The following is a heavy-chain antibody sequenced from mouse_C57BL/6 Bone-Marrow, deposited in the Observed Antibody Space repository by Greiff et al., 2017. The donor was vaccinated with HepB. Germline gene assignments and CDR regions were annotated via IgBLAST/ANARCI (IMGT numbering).Heavy chain of an antibody. CDR1: GYTFTDYY. V-gene: IGHV1-19*01. J-gene: IGHJ3*01. CDR2: INPYNGGT. CDR3: ARDGYGFAY. Sequence: EVQLQESGPVLVKPGASVKMSRKASGYTFTDYYMNWVKQSHGKSLEWIGVINPYNGGTSYNQKFKGKATLTVDKSSSTAYMELNSLTSEDSAVYYCARDGYGFAYWGQGTLVTVSA. D-gene: IGHD2-2*01.